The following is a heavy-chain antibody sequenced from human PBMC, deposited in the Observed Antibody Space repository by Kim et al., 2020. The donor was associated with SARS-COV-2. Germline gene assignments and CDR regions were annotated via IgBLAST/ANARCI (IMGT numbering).Heavy chain of an antibody. D-gene: IGHD7-27*01. J-gene: IGHJ4*02. CDR1: GGAIGTFY. Sequence: SETLSLTCTVSGGAIGTFYWTWIRQPPGKGLEWIGYNYYSGSARYNPSLKTRVTILVDPSKSQFSLRLSSLTAADTAVYYLPRVAGANSGSYDCWAQGP. V-gene: IGHV4-59*01. CDR3: PRVAGANSGSYDC. CDR2: NYYSGSA.